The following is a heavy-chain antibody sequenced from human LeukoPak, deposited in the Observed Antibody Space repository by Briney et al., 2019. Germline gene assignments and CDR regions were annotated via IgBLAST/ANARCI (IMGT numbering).Heavy chain of an antibody. CDR3: ARDGWPAFDY. CDR1: GDSDSSNTAD. CDR2: TFYRSKWYS. V-gene: IGHV6-1*01. D-gene: IGHD2-15*01. J-gene: IGHJ4*02. Sequence: SQTLSLTCVIAGDSDSSNTADWNWIRQSPLRGLEWLGRTFYRSKWYSDYAGSVKSRITISPDTSKNHFSLHLDSVTPEDTAMYYCARDGWPAFDYWGQGSLVTVSS.